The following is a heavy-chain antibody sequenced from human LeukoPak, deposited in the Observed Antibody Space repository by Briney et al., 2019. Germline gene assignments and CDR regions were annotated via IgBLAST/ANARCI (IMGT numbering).Heavy chain of an antibody. V-gene: IGHV3-30*02. D-gene: IGHD2-2*01. CDR1: GFAFSGYG. CDR3: AKRPLKTYHVPATALPFDY. Sequence: PGGSLRLSCEASGFAFSGYGMHWVRQAPGKGLEWVAFIRYDGTNKYYADSVKGRFTISRDNSKNTLYPQMNSLRAEDTAINYCAKRPLKTYHVPATALPFDYWGQGTLVTVSS. J-gene: IGHJ4*02. CDR2: IRYDGTNK.